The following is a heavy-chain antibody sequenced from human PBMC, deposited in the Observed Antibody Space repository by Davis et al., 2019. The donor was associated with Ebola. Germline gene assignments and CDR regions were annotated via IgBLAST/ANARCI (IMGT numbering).Heavy chain of an antibody. CDR1: GFTVSSNY. Sequence: GESLKISCAASGFTVSSNYMSWVRQAPGKGLEWVSVIYSGGSTYYADSVKGRFTISRDNSKNTLYLQMNSLRAEDTAVYYCTRDNYYYGSGNYYTTYFDYWGQGTLVTVSS. V-gene: IGHV3-66*01. CDR2: IYSGGST. D-gene: IGHD3-10*01. J-gene: IGHJ4*02. CDR3: TRDNYYYGSGNYYTTYFDY.